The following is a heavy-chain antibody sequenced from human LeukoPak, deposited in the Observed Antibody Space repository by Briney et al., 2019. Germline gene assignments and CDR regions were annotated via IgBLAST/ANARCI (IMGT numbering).Heavy chain of an antibody. CDR3: ARARSIVVAPAAIWFDP. D-gene: IGHD2-2*01. CDR1: GYSISSGYY. CDR2: IYHSGST. V-gene: IGHV4-38-2*02. J-gene: IGHJ5*02. Sequence: SETLSLTCTVSGYSISSGYYWGWIRQPPGKGLEWIGSIYHSGSTYYNPSLKSRVTISVDTSKNQFSLKLSSVTAADTAVYYCARARSIVVAPAAIWFDPWGQGTLVTVSS.